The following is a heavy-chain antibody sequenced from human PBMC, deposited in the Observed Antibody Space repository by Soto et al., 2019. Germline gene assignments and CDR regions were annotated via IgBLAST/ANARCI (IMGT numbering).Heavy chain of an antibody. CDR2: IVPMFGTA. V-gene: IGHV1-69*12. CDR3: ARDGDPGYSFWSGPLGGGRFDP. J-gene: IGHJ5*02. D-gene: IGHD3-3*01. CDR1: GGTFGNTA. Sequence: QVQLVQSGAEVKEPGSSVNVSCKTSGGTFGNTAVTWVRQAPGQGLEWIGGIVPMFGTANYAQKFQGRVTNTAAESTSTAYMELSSMRSDDTAVYYCARDGDPGYSFWSGPLGGGRFDPWGQGTLVTVSS.